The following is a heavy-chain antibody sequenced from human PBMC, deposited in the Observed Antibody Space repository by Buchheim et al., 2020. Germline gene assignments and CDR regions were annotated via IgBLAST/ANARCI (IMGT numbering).Heavy chain of an antibody. CDR1: GGSFSGYY. J-gene: IGHJ5*02. D-gene: IGHD3-9*01. CDR2: INHSGST. V-gene: IGHV4-34*01. Sequence: QVQLQQWGAGLLKPSETLSLTCAVYGGSFSGYYWSWIRQPPGKGLEWIGEINHSGSTNYNPSLKSRVTISVDTPKKPFSLKLSSVTAADTAVYYCARDGRYLNWFDPWGQGTL. CDR3: ARDGRYLNWFDP.